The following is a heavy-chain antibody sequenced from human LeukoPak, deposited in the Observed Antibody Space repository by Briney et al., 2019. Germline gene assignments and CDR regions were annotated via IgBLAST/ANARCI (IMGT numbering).Heavy chain of an antibody. D-gene: IGHD3-3*01. CDR2: IYHSGST. CDR3: ARHWEWLPHYYFDY. CDR1: GYSISSGYY. J-gene: IGHJ4*02. Sequence: SETLSLTCAVSGYSISSGYYWGWIRQPPGKGLEWIGSIYHSGSTYYNPFLKSRVTISVDTSKNQFSLKLSSVTAADTAVYYCARHWEWLPHYYFDYWGQGTLVTVSS. V-gene: IGHV4-38-2*01.